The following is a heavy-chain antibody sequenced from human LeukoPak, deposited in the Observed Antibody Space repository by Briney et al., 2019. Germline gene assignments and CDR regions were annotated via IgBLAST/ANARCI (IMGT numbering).Heavy chain of an antibody. CDR1: GFTFISYW. Sequence: GGSLRLSCAASGFTFISYWMGWVRQAPGKRLEWVANMNIDGSEKYYADSVKGRFTISRDNARNSVYLQMNSLRGDDTAIYYCVGGSGWLFDYWGQGTLVTVSS. J-gene: IGHJ4*02. D-gene: IGHD6-19*01. CDR3: VGGSGWLFDY. V-gene: IGHV3-7*01. CDR2: MNIDGSEK.